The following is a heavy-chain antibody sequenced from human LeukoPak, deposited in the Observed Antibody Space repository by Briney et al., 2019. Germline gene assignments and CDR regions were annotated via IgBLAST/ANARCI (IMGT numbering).Heavy chain of an antibody. V-gene: IGHV6-1*01. CDR1: GDSVSVNSDV. J-gene: IGHJ3*01. Sequence: SRTLSLTCAISGDSVSVNSDVWNWIRQSPSRGLEWLGRTFFRSQWYHDYAISLRGRITINADTSKNQFSLQLNSVTPEDTAVYYCARDADWALDAFDVWGQGTVVTVSS. D-gene: IGHD3-9*01. CDR2: TFFRSQWYH. CDR3: ARDADWALDAFDV.